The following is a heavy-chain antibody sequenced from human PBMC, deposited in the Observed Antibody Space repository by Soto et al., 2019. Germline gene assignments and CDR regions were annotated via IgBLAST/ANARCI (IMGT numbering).Heavy chain of an antibody. Sequence: QVQLQESGPGLVKPSETLSLTCTVSGGSISSYYWTWIRQPPGKGLEWIGYIYYSGSTNSNPSLNTRVPISVATSKNQFSLKLSSVTAADTAVYYCARRYGGNLDYWGQGTLVTVSS. CDR1: GGSISSYY. V-gene: IGHV4-59*08. CDR3: ARRYGGNLDY. J-gene: IGHJ4*02. CDR2: IYYSGST. D-gene: IGHD2-15*01.